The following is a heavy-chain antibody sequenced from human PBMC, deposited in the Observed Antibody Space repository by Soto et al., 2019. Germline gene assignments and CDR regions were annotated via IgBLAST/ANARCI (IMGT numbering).Heavy chain of an antibody. J-gene: IGHJ5*02. CDR2: IYYSGNT. D-gene: IGHD6-13*01. Sequence: PLETQSLTCTVSGGSIRSSNYYWGWIRQPPGMGLEWIGSIYYSGNTYYNPSLKSRVTVSVDTSKNQFSLKLSSVTAADTAVYYCARVLRDSSRRFDPWGQRTLVTVSS. CDR1: GGSIRSSNYY. V-gene: IGHV4-39*07. CDR3: ARVLRDSSRRFDP.